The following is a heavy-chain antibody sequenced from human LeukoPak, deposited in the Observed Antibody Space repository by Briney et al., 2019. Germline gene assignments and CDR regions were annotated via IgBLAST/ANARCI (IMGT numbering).Heavy chain of an antibody. CDR2: ISGSGGST. J-gene: IGHJ5*02. Sequence: GGSLRLSCAASGFTFSSYAMSWVRQAPRKGLEWVSAISGSGGSTYYADSVKGRFTISRDNSKNTLYLQMNSLRAEDTAVYYCAKDFRSNRYCSSTSCYANWFDPWGQGTLVTVSS. CDR3: AKDFRSNRYCSSTSCYANWFDP. V-gene: IGHV3-23*01. D-gene: IGHD2-2*01. CDR1: GFTFSSYA.